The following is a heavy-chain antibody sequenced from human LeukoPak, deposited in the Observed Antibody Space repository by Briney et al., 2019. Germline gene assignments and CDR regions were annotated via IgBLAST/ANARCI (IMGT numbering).Heavy chain of an antibody. CDR3: ASISMGAIYVIY. J-gene: IGHJ4*02. Sequence: ASVKVSCKASGYTFTGYYMHWVRQAPGQGLEWMGWINPNSGGTNYAQRFQGRVTMTRDTSISTAYMELSRLRSDDTAVYYCASISMGAIYVIYWGQGTLVTVSS. D-gene: IGHD1-26*01. V-gene: IGHV1-2*02. CDR1: GYTFTGYY. CDR2: INPNSGGT.